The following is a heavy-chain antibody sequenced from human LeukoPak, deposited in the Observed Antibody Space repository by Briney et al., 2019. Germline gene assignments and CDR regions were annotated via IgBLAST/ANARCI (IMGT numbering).Heavy chain of an antibody. V-gene: IGHV3-48*01. Sequence: EWVAYINNARITVNYADSVKGRFTISRDNAKNSLYLQMISLRAEDTAVYYCSTTKFDNWGPGTLVTVSS. CDR3: STTKFDN. CDR2: INNARITV. J-gene: IGHJ4*02.